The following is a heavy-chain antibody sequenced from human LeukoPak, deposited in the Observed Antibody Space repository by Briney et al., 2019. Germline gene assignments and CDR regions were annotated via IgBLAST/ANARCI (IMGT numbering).Heavy chain of an antibody. CDR3: ARARYSYGFYYFDY. CDR2: IKQDGSEK. D-gene: IGHD5-18*01. V-gene: IGHV3-7*01. J-gene: IGHJ4*02. Sequence: PGGSLRLSCAASGFTFSSYWMSWVRQAPGKGLEWVANIKQDGSEKYYVDSVKGRFTISRDNAKNSLYLQMNSLRAEDTAVYYCARARYSYGFYYFDYWGRGTLVTVSS. CDR1: GFTFSSYW.